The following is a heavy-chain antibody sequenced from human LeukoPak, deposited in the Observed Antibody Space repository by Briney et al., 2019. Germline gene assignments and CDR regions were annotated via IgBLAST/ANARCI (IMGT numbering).Heavy chain of an antibody. Sequence: GGSLRLSCAASGFTFSSYAMSWVRQAPGKGLEWVSAISGGGGNTYYADSVKGRFTTSRDNSKNTLYLQMNSLRADDTAVYYCATAYSSGWYGAFDIWGQGTMVTVSS. CDR1: GFTFSSYA. CDR3: ATAYSSGWYGAFDI. V-gene: IGHV3-23*01. J-gene: IGHJ3*02. CDR2: ISGGGGNT. D-gene: IGHD6-19*01.